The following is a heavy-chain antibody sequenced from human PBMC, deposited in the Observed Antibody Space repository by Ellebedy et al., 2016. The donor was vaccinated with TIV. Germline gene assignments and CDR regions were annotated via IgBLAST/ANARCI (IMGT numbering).Heavy chain of an antibody. J-gene: IGHJ4*02. CDR2: IYSGGST. CDR1: GFTFSDYY. D-gene: IGHD2-8*01. CDR3: AKDTDCTNGVCEFDY. Sequence: GGSLRLXCAASGFTFSDYYMSWIRQAPGKGLEWVSVIYSGGSTYYADSVKGRFTISRDNSKNTLYLQMNSLRAEDTAVYYCAKDTDCTNGVCEFDYWGQGTLVTVSS. V-gene: IGHV3-53*01.